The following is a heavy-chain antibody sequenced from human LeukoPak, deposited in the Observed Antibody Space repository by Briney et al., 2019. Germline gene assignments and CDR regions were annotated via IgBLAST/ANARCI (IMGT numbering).Heavy chain of an antibody. V-gene: IGHV4-4*07. J-gene: IGHJ6*02. CDR3: ARVGSYYGSGSTDTEYYYYYGMDV. D-gene: IGHD3-10*01. CDR2: IYTSGST. Sequence: SETLSLTCTVSGGSISSYYWRWIRQPAGKGLEWIGRIYTSGSTNYNPSLKSRVTMSVDTSKNQFSLKLSSVTAADTAVYYCARVGSYYGSGSTDTEYYYYYGMDVWGQGTTVTVSS. CDR1: GGSISSYY.